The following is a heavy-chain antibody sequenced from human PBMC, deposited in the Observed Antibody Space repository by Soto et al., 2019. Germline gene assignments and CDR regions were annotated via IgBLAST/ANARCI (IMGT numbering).Heavy chain of an antibody. V-gene: IGHV3-66*01. Sequence: GKGLEWVSVIYSGGSTYYADSVKGRFTSSRDNSKNTVYLQMNSLRAEDTAVYFFFQAEDGIRGVRSVSAFLLNRSSDL. D-gene: IGHD3-10*02. CDR2: IYSGGST. CDR3: FQAEDGIRGVRSVSAFLLNRSSDL. J-gene: IGHJ2*01.